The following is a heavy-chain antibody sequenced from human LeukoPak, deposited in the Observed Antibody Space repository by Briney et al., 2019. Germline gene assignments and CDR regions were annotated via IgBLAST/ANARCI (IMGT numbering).Heavy chain of an antibody. Sequence: SETLSLTCTVSGDSINSLDLWSWVLQPPGKGLEWIGEMYLSGTTHSNPSVKSRVTISIDKSKNQFFLNLSSVTAADTAVYYCAGLVGRYSSGLYYYYFDYWGQGTLVTVFS. CDR1: GDSINSLDL. V-gene: IGHV4-4*02. CDR3: AGLVGRYSSGLYYYYFDY. J-gene: IGHJ4*02. CDR2: MYLSGTT. D-gene: IGHD3-22*01.